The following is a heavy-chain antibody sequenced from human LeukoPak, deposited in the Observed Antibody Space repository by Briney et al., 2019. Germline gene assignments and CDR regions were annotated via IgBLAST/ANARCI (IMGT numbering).Heavy chain of an antibody. CDR2: MNPNSGNT. D-gene: IGHD6-19*01. J-gene: IGHJ4*02. Sequence: ASVKVSRKASGYTFTSYDINWVRQATGQGLEWMGWMNPNSGNTGYAQKFQGRVTMTRNTSISTAYMELSSLRSEDTAVYYCARGGRAVAGKGGYYFDYWGQGTLVTVSS. CDR3: ARGGRAVAGKGGYYFDY. CDR1: GYTFTSYD. V-gene: IGHV1-8*01.